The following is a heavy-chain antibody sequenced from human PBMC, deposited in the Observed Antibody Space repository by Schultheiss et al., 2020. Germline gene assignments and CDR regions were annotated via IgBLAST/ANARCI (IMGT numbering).Heavy chain of an antibody. CDR3: ARARYSGSYSYGMDV. J-gene: IGHJ6*02. Sequence: ASVKVSCKASGYTFTGYYMHWVRQAPGQGLEWMGRINPNSGGTNYAQKFQGRVTMTRDTSISTAYMELSRLRSDDTVVYYCARARYSGSYSYGMDVWGQGTTVTVSS. D-gene: IGHD1-26*01. CDR2: INPNSGGT. V-gene: IGHV1-2*05. CDR1: GYTFTGYY.